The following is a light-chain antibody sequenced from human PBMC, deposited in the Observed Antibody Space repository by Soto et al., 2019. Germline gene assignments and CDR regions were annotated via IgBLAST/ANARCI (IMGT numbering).Light chain of an antibody. V-gene: IGKV3-20*01. CDR2: GAS. J-gene: IGKJ1*01. CDR3: QQSGNSPWA. Sequence: EIVLTQSPGTLSLSPGERATLSCRASQSVRNNYLAWYQQQPGQAPRLLIYGASSRATGIPDRFSGSGSGTDFTLTISRLVPEDFAVYYCQQSGNSPWAFGQGTKVEIK. CDR1: QSVRNNY.